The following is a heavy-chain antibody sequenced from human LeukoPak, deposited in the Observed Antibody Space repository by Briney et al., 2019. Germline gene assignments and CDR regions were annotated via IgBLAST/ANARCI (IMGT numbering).Heavy chain of an antibody. CDR2: IYYSGST. CDR1: GGSISSYY. J-gene: IGHJ4*02. D-gene: IGHD6-13*01. Sequence: SETLSLTCTVSGGSISSYYWSWIRQPPGKGLEWIGYIYYSGSTNYNPSLKSRVTISVDTSKNQFSLKLSSVTAADTAVYYCAREGKQQGIYWGQGTLVTVSS. V-gene: IGHV4-59*12. CDR3: AREGKQQGIY.